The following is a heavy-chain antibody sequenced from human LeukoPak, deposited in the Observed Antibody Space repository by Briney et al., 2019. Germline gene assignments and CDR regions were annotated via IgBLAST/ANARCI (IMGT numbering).Heavy chain of an antibody. V-gene: IGHV1-8*01. CDR2: MNPISGNT. CDR3: ARESEQWLADAFDI. CDR1: GYTFTSYD. J-gene: IGHJ3*02. D-gene: IGHD6-19*01. Sequence: GASVKVSCEASGYTFTSYDINWVRQATGQGLEWMGWMNPISGNTGYAQKFQGRVTMTRNTSISTAYMELSSLRSEDTAVYYCARESEQWLADAFDIWGQGTMVTVSS.